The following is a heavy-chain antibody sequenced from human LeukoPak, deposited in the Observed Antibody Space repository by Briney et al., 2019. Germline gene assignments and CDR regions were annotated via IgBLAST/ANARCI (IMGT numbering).Heavy chain of an antibody. V-gene: IGHV4-38-2*01. CDR1: GYSISSGYY. CDR3: ARHRIAVAGAPYDAFDI. CDR2: IYHSGST. D-gene: IGHD6-19*01. Sequence: SETLSLTCAVSGYSISSGYYWGWIRQPPGKGLEWIGSIYHSGSTYYNPSLKSRVTISVDTCKNQFSLKLSSVTAADTAVYYCARHRIAVAGAPYDAFDIWGQGTMVTVSS. J-gene: IGHJ3*02.